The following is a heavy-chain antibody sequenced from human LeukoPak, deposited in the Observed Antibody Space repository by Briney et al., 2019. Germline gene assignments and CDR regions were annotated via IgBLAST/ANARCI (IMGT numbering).Heavy chain of an antibody. CDR3: AKDLTKYFQH. V-gene: IGHV3-23*01. D-gene: IGHD3-3*01. J-gene: IGHJ1*01. CDR1: GFTFSSYW. CDR2: ISGSGGST. Sequence: GGSLRLSCAASGFTFSSYWMHWVRQAPGKGLEWVSAISGSGGSTYYADSVKGRFTISRDNSKNTLYLQMNSLRAEDTAVYYCAKDLTKYFQHWGQGTLVTVSS.